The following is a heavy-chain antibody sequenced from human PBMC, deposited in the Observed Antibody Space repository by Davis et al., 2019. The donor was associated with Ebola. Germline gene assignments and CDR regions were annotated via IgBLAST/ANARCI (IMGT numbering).Heavy chain of an antibody. CDR3: TRGRGYSYGYHYYYYGMDV. J-gene: IGHJ6*02. CDR1: GGSFSGYY. D-gene: IGHD5-18*01. CDR2: INHSGST. V-gene: IGHV4-34*01. Sequence: MPSETLSLTCAVYGGSFSGYYWSWIRQPPGKGLEWIGEINHSGSTDYNPSLQSRVTISVDTSKNQFSLKLSSVTAADTAVYYCTRGRGYSYGYHYYYYGMDVWGQGTTVTVSS.